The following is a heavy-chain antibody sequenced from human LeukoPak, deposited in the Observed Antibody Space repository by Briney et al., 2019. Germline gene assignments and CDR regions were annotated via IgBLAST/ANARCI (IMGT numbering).Heavy chain of an antibody. CDR2: IYTSGST. CDR1: GGSISSYY. V-gene: IGHV4-4*07. D-gene: IGHD6-13*01. J-gene: IGHJ3*02. CDR3: ARVGGSSWYRAFDI. Sequence: SETLSLTCTVSGGSISSYYWSWIRQPAGKGLEWIGRIYTSGSTNYNPSLKSRVTMSVDTSKNQFSLKLISVTAADTAVYYCARVGGSSWYRAFDIWGQGTMVTVSS.